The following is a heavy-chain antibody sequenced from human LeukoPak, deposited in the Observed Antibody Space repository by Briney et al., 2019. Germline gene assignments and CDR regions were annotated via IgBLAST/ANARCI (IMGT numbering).Heavy chain of an antibody. Sequence: SETLSLTCTVSGGSISGYYWSWIRQPPGKGLEWIGYIYYSGSTNYNPSLKSRVTISVDTSKNQFSLKLSSVTAADTAVYYCARGSDYDSSGNFDYWGQGTLVTVSS. CDR1: GGSISGYY. V-gene: IGHV4-59*08. CDR3: ARGSDYDSSGNFDY. J-gene: IGHJ4*02. CDR2: IYYSGST. D-gene: IGHD3-22*01.